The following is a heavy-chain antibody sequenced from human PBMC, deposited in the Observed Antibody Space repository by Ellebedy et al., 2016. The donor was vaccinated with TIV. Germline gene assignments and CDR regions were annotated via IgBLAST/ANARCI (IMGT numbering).Heavy chain of an antibody. CDR2: IKQDGSEE. CDR1: GFTFSSYW. J-gene: IGHJ4*02. CDR3: ARGSGWIIDY. D-gene: IGHD6-19*01. Sequence: PGGSLRLSCAASGFTFSSYWMSWVRQAPGKGLEWVANIKQDGSEEYYLDSVKGRFTISRDNAKKSLYLQMNSLRSEDTAVYYCARGSGWIIDYWGQGTLVTVSS. V-gene: IGHV3-7*04.